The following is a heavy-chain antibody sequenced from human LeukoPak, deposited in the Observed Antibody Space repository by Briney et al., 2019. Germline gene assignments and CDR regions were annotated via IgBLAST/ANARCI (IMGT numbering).Heavy chain of an antibody. J-gene: IGHJ4*02. CDR2: ISSSGSTI. CDR3: ARDGRGITPTYYFDY. CDR1: GFTFSDYY. V-gene: IGHV3-11*04. D-gene: IGHD3-10*01. Sequence: GGSLRLSCAASGFTFSDYYMSWIRQAQGQGLEWVSYISSSGSTIYYADSVKGRFTISRDNAKNSLFLQMNSLRAEDTAVYYCARDGRGITPTYYFDYWGQGTLVTVSS.